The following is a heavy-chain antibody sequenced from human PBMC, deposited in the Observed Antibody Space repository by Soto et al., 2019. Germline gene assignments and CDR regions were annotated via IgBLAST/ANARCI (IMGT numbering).Heavy chain of an antibody. Sequence: PGESLKISCKGSGYSFTSYWISWVRQMPGKGLEWMGRIDPSDSYTNYSPSFQGHVTISADKSISTAYLQWSSLKASDTAMYYCARQQLVRSPPPYYYGMDVWGQGTTVTVSS. V-gene: IGHV5-10-1*01. D-gene: IGHD6-6*01. CDR2: IDPSDSYT. J-gene: IGHJ6*02. CDR3: ARQQLVRSPPPYYYGMDV. CDR1: GYSFTSYW.